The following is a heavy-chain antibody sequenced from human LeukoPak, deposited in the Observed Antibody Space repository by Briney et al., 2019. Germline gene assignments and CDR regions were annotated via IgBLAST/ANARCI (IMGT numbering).Heavy chain of an antibody. Sequence: SETLSLTCTVSGGSISSGSHYWGWVRQPPGKGLEWIGSGTTYYNPSLQSRVTISVDTSRNQFSLKLSSVTAADTAVYYCARTGGYMVWGVQNWFEPWGQGTLVTVSA. CDR2: GTT. V-gene: IGHV4-39*01. CDR3: ARTGGYMVWGVQNWFEP. CDR1: GGSISSGSHY. D-gene: IGHD3-10*01. J-gene: IGHJ5*02.